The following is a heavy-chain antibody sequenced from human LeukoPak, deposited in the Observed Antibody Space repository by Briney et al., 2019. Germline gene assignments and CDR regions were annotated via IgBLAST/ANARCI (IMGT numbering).Heavy chain of an antibody. CDR1: GFTLSSDW. CDR2: ISSSSSTI. D-gene: IGHD5-12*01. J-gene: IGHJ6*02. Sequence: GVSLRLSCVVSGFTLSSDWMNWVRQAPGKGLEWVSYISSSSSTIYYADSVKGRFTISRDNAKNSLYLQMNSLRAEDTAVYYCAREVSGYDSRYYYGMDVWGQGTTVTVSS. V-gene: IGHV3-48*01. CDR3: AREVSGYDSRYYYGMDV.